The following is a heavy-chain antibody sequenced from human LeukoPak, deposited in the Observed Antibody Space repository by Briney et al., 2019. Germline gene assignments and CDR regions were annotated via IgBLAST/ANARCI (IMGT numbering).Heavy chain of an antibody. CDR3: ARDQYSGHVGGGGMDV. CDR2: IYSGGST. V-gene: IGHV3-66*01. CDR1: GFTVSSNY. Sequence: GGSLRLSCAASGFTVSSNYMSWVRQAPGKGLEWVSVIYSGGSTYYADSVKGRFTISRDNSKNTLYPQMNSLRAEDTAVYYCARDQYSGHVGGGGMDVWGQGTTVTVSS. J-gene: IGHJ6*02. D-gene: IGHD5-12*01.